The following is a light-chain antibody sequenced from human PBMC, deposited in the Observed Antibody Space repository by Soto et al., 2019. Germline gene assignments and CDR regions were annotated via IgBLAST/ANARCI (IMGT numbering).Light chain of an antibody. CDR2: GAS. V-gene: IGKV3-15*01. CDR3: HQYNDWPPYT. Sequence: EIVLTQSPATLSVSPGERATLSCRASRSVTSNLAWYQQKPGQAPRLLIYGASTRATGIPARFSGSGSATEFTLTISSLQSEDFAVYYCHQYNDWPPYTFGQGNKLEIK. J-gene: IGKJ2*01. CDR1: RSVTSN.